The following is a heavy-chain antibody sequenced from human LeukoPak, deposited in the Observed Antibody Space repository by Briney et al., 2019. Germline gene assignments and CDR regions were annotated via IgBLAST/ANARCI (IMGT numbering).Heavy chain of an antibody. J-gene: IGHJ4*02. Sequence: ASVKVSCKASGYTFTDYYMHWVRQAPGQGLEWMGWINPNSGGTNYAQKFQGRVTMTRDKSISTAYMELYSLRSDDTAVYYCARGRIVVVTARLYYFDYWGQGTLVTVSS. CDR3: ARGRIVVVTARLYYFDY. CDR2: INPNSGGT. D-gene: IGHD2-21*02. V-gene: IGHV1-2*02. CDR1: GYTFTDYY.